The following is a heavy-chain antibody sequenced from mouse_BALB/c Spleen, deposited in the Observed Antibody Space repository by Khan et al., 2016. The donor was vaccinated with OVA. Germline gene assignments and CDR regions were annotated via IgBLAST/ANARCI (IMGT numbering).Heavy chain of an antibody. V-gene: IGHV9-3-1*01. Sequence: QIQLVQSGPELKKPGETVKISCKASGYTFTNYGMNWVKQSPGKALKWMGWINTYTGEPTYADDFKGRFAFSLETSANTAFLQINNLKTEDTATYFCARPPYFSYTLDHGGQGTSVSVSS. CDR3: ARPPYFSYTLDH. J-gene: IGHJ4*01. CDR2: INTYTGEP. D-gene: IGHD2-10*01. CDR1: GYTFTNYG.